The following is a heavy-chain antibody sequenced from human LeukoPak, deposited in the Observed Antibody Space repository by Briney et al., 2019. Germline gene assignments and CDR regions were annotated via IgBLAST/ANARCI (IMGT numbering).Heavy chain of an antibody. J-gene: IGHJ4*02. V-gene: IGHV4-59*12. Sequence: SETPSLTCSVSGDSIRSYYWSWIRQPPGKGLEWIGYISYSGSTNYNPSLKSRVTISVDTSRNQFSLKLSSVTAADTAVYYCARASYSYDINGWVPFDYWGQGTLVTVSS. CDR3: ARASYSYDINGWVPFDY. CDR2: ISYSGST. CDR1: GDSIRSYY. D-gene: IGHD3-22*01.